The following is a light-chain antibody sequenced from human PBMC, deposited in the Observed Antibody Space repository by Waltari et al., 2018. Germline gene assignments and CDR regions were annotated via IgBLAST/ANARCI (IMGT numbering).Light chain of an antibody. Sequence: EIVLTQSPDILSFSPGERATLSCSASQSVGTYLAWYHQRPGQSPRLLIYVASYRATGSPARFSGSGSETDFTLTISSLQPEDFAVYYCQQRRNGPLTFGGGTRVQI. V-gene: IGKV3-11*01. CDR3: QQRRNGPLT. CDR2: VAS. J-gene: IGKJ4*02. CDR1: QSVGTY.